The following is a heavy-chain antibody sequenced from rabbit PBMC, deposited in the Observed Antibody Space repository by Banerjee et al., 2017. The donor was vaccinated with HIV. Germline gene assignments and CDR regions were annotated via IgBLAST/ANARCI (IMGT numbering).Heavy chain of an antibody. CDR1: GFSFSSSYW. CDR2: MNAGTSGST. CDR3: ARDLAGVIGWNFDL. Sequence: GFSFSSSYWICWVRQAPGKGLEWIGCMNAGTSGSTYYARWAKGRFTISRTSSTTVALQMTSLTAADTATYFCARDLAGVIGWNFDLWGPGTLVTVS. J-gene: IGHJ4*01. V-gene: IGHV1S45*01. D-gene: IGHD4-1*01.